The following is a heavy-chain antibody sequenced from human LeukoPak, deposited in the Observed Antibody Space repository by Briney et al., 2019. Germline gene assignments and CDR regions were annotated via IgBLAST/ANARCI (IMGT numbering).Heavy chain of an antibody. CDR3: ARAKYGDYVDY. CDR1: GGSISSYY. Sequence: SETLSLTCTVSGGSISSYYWSWIRQPPGKGLEWIGYIYYSGSTNYNPSLKSRVTISVDTSKDQFSLKLSSVTAADTAVYYCARAKYGDYVDYWGQGTLVTVSS. D-gene: IGHD4-17*01. V-gene: IGHV4-59*01. CDR2: IYYSGST. J-gene: IGHJ4*02.